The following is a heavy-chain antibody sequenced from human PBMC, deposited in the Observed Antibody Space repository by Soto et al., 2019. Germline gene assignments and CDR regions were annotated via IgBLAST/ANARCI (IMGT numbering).Heavy chain of an antibody. D-gene: IGHD1-26*01. CDR3: ATQEVGGSYVYTFDP. Sequence: QLQLQESGPGLVKPSETLSLTCTVSGGSISSSNYYWGWIRQPPGKGLEWIGSIYYSGSTYYNPSLKRRVTISVDTSKDQFSLKLSSLTAADTAVYYCATQEVGGSYVYTFDPWGQGTLVTVSS. CDR2: IYYSGST. V-gene: IGHV4-39*01. J-gene: IGHJ5*02. CDR1: GGSISSSNYY.